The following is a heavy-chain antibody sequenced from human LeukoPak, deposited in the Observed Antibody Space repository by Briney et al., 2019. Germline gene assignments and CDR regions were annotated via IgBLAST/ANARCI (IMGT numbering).Heavy chain of an antibody. CDR3: AKATPIDY. J-gene: IGHJ4*02. CDR2: ISNNGGYT. D-gene: IGHD4-23*01. CDR1: GFTFSSSA. V-gene: IGHV3-23*01. Sequence: GGSLRLSCAASGFTFSSSAMSWVRQAPGKGLEWVSAISNNGGYTYYADSVQGRFTISRDNSKNTLYLQMNSLRAEDTAVYYCAKATPIDYWGQGTLVTVSS.